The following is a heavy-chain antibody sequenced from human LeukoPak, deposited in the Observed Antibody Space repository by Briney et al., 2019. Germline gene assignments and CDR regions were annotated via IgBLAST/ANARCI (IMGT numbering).Heavy chain of an antibody. CDR3: AKDRYSYGRYYFDY. CDR2: ISWNSGSI. Sequence: GGSLTLSCVASGFTFDDYAMHWVRQAPGKGLEWASGISWNSGSIGYADSVKGRFTISRDNAKNSLYLQMNSLRAEDTALYYCAKDRYSYGRYYFDYWGQGTLVTVSS. J-gene: IGHJ4*02. CDR1: GFTFDDYA. V-gene: IGHV3-9*01. D-gene: IGHD5-18*01.